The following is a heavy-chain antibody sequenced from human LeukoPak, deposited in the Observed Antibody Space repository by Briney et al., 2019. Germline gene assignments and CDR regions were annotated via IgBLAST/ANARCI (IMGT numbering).Heavy chain of an antibody. V-gene: IGHV3-20*04. CDR3: ARAYCSSTSCYGDYYYYYYMDV. Sequence: PGGSLRLSCAASGFTFDDYGMSWVRQAPGKGLEWVSGINWNGGCTGYADSVKGRFTISRDNAKNSLYLQMNSLRAEDTALYYCARAYCSSTSCYGDYYYYYYMDVWGKGTTVTVSS. J-gene: IGHJ6*03. D-gene: IGHD2-2*01. CDR1: GFTFDDYG. CDR2: INWNGGCT.